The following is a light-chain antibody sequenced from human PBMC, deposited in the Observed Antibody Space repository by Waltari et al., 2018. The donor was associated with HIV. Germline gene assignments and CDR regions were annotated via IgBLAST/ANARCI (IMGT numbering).Light chain of an antibody. V-gene: IGLV3-1*01. CDR1: RLAHKN. CDR2: QDN. Sequence: SYQLTQPPSISVTAGQTATITCSGNRLAHKNVSWYQRRPGQSPVALIFQDNKRPSGIPERFSGSNFGDTATLAISETQGDDEGEYYCQAWDNNSVVFGGGTRLTVL. J-gene: IGLJ2*01. CDR3: QAWDNNSVV.